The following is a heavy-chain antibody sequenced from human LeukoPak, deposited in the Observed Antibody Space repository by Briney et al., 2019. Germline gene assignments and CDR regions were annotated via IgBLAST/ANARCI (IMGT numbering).Heavy chain of an antibody. Sequence: GGSLRLSCSAYGLSFSSYAMRWIRQPPGKGLEYVSAISSNGSSTYYAHSVKGRFTLYRDNSKNTLYLQMNSLRAEDTAVYYCARSYSYGPPGYFDLWGRGTLVTVCS. CDR1: GLSFSSYA. CDR3: ARSYSYGPPGYFDL. V-gene: IGHV3-64*04. J-gene: IGHJ2*01. CDR2: ISSNGSST. D-gene: IGHD5-18*01.